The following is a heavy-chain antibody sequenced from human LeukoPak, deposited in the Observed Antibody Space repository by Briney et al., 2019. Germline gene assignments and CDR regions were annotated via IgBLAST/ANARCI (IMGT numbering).Heavy chain of an antibody. Sequence: GASVKVSCKASGYTFTSYGINWVRQAPGQGLEWMGWISAYNGNTNYAQKLQGRVTMTTDTSTSTAYMELRSLRSDDTAVYYCARDQKTFYYDSGGYLPFDYWGQGTLVTVSS. CDR3: ARDQKTFYYDSGGYLPFDY. CDR2: ISAYNGNT. V-gene: IGHV1-18*01. J-gene: IGHJ4*02. CDR1: GYTFTSYG. D-gene: IGHD3-22*01.